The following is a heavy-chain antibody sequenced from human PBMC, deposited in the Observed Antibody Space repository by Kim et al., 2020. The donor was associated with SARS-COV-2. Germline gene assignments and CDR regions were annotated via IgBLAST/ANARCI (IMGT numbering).Heavy chain of an antibody. Sequence: GNTYYNPFLKSRVTESEDTSKTQFSLKLTSVTAADTAVYYWARLLTNYPRDWGQGTLVTVSS. J-gene: IGHJ4*02. CDR3: ARLLTNYPRD. D-gene: IGHD1-7*01. V-gene: IGHV4-30-2*04. CDR2: GNT.